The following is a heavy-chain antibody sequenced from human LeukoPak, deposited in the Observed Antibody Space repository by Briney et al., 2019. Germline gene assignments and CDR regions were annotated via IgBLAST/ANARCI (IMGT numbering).Heavy chain of an antibody. Sequence: ASVKVSCKASGGTFSSYAISWVRQAPGQGLEWMGRIIPILGIANYAQKFQGRVTITADKSTSTAYMELSSLRSEDTAVYYCARCTAAAGTVFDYWGQGTLVTVSS. CDR3: ARCTAAAGTVFDY. D-gene: IGHD6-13*01. CDR1: GGTFSSYA. J-gene: IGHJ4*02. CDR2: IIPILGIA. V-gene: IGHV1-69*04.